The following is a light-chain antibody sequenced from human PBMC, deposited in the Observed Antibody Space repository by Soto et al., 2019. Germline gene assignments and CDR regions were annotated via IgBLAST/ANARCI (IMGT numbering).Light chain of an antibody. CDR1: QSISTW. CDR2: KAS. V-gene: IGKV1-5*03. CDR3: QQYASYPWT. Sequence: DIQMTQSPSTLSASVGDRVTITCRASQSISTWLAWYQQKPGKAPKLMIYKASSLESGVPSWFSGSGSGTEFTLTISSLQPDDFATYYCQQYASYPWTFGQGTKVDI. J-gene: IGKJ1*01.